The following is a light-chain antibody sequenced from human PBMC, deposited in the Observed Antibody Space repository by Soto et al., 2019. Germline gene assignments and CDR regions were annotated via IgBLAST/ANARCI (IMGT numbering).Light chain of an antibody. J-gene: IGKJ5*01. Sequence: DIQMTQSPSSLSASVGDRVTITCRASQSITRFLNWYQQKPGKAPKLLIYAASTLQTGVPSRLSGSGSGTDFTLTIRRLQTEDCATYDCQQNYMPPPITFGHGTRLEIK. CDR1: QSITRF. V-gene: IGKV1-39*01. CDR2: AAS. CDR3: QQNYMPPPIT.